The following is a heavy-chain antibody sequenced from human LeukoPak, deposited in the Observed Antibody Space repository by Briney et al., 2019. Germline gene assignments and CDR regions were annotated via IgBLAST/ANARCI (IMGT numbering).Heavy chain of an antibody. V-gene: IGHV3-43*01. CDR3: ASGATYDFWSGAFDY. J-gene: IGHJ4*02. D-gene: IGHD3-3*01. Sequence: GGSLRLSCAASGFTFDYYTMHWVRQAPGKGLEWVSFIPWDGGSTYYADSVKGRFTISRDNAKNSLYLQMNSLRAEDTAVYYCASGATYDFWSGAFDYWGQGTLVTVSS. CDR2: IPWDGGST. CDR1: GFTFDYYT.